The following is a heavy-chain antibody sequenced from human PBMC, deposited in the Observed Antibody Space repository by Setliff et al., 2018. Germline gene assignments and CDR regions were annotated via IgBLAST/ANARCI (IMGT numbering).Heavy chain of an antibody. CDR1: GYSFTGYY. D-gene: IGHD6-13*01. J-gene: IGHJ4*02. Sequence: ASVKVSCKASGYSFTGYYMHWGRRAPGQGLEWMGIIHTGGGSASYAQKFQGRVAMTSDTSTSTVYMEVNSVRSDDTAIYYCARGGMAAAGRKGVFEYWGQGTQVTVSS. CDR3: ARGGMAAAGRKGVFEY. V-gene: IGHV1-46*01. CDR2: IHTGGGSA.